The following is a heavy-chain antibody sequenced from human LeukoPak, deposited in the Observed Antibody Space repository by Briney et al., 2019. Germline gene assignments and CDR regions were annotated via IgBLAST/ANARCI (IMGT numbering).Heavy chain of an antibody. Sequence: GASVKVSCKASGGTFSSYAISWVRQAPGQGLEWMGRIIPILGIANYAQKFQGRVPVTADKSTSTAYMELSSLRSEDTAVYYCASASVGATAPFDYWGQGTLVTVSS. CDR2: IIPILGIA. V-gene: IGHV1-69*04. CDR3: ASASVGATAPFDY. CDR1: GGTFSSYA. J-gene: IGHJ4*02. D-gene: IGHD1-26*01.